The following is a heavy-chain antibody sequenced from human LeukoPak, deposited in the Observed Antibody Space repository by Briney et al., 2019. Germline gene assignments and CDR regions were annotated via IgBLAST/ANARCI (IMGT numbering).Heavy chain of an antibody. CDR2: IIPILGIA. J-gene: IGHJ6*02. Sequence: ASVNVSCKASGGTFSSYAISWVRQAPGQGLEWMGRIIPILGIANYAQKFQGRVTITADKSTSTAYMELSSLRSEDTAVYYCARDGTTPLGYYYGMDVWGQGTTVTVSS. CDR3: ARDGTTPLGYYYGMDV. D-gene: IGHD4-11*01. V-gene: IGHV1-69*04. CDR1: GGTFSSYA.